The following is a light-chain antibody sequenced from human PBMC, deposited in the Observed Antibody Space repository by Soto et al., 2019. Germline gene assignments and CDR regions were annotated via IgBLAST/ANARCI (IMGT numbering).Light chain of an antibody. J-gene: IGLJ1*01. CDR3: SSYTTSSTYV. V-gene: IGLV2-14*01. CDR1: SNDVGAYNY. Sequence: QSALTQPASVSGSPGQLVTISCTGTSNDVGAYNYVSWYQQQLGKAPKLMIYEVSNRPSGISNRFSGSKSGNTASLTISGLQAEDEADYYCSSYTTSSTYVFGTGTKLTVL. CDR2: EVS.